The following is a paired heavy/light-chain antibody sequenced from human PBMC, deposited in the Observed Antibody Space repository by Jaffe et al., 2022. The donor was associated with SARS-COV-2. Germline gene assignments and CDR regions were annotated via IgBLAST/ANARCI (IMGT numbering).Light chain of an antibody. Sequence: DIQMTQSPSSLSASVGDRVTITCRASQTIDNSLSWYQQKPGRAPKLLIYAASTLKSGVPSRFSGSGSGTDFTLTISSLQPEDFATYYCQQSYSTPPITFGQGTRLDIK. J-gene: IGKJ5*01. CDR1: QTIDNS. CDR3: QQSYSTPPIT. V-gene: IGKV1-39*01. CDR2: AAS.
Heavy chain of an antibody. D-gene: IGHD6-19*01. CDR3: ARDSSSGWYDGSWFDP. CDR2: IWKDGSNE. CDR1: GFSFSSHG. J-gene: IGHJ5*02. Sequence: QEQLVESGGGVAQPGRSLRLSCAASGFSFSSHGMHWVRQAPGKGLEWVALIWKDGSNEYYADSVKGRFTISRDNSKNTLYLQMNSLRAEDTAIYYCARDSSSGWYDGSWFDPWGQGTLVTVSS. V-gene: IGHV3-33*01.